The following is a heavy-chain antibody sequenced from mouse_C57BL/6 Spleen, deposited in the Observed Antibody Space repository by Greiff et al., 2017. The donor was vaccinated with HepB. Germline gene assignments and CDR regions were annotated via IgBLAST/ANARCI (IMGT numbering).Heavy chain of an antibody. V-gene: IGHV1-59*01. CDR1: GYTFTSYW. CDR2: IDPSDSYT. Sequence: QVQLQQPGAELVRPWTSVKLSCKASGYTFTSYWMHWVKQRPGQGLEWIGVIDPSDSYTNYNQKFKGKATLTVDTSSSTAYMQLSSLTSEDSAVYYCARNWDVGGNYWGQGTTLTVSS. D-gene: IGHD4-1*01. CDR3: ARNWDVGGNY. J-gene: IGHJ2*01.